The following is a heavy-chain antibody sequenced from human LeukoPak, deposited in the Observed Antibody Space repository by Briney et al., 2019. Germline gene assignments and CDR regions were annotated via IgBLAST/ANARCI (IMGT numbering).Heavy chain of an antibody. CDR3: ARARYYDYVWGRYYFDY. CDR2: INHSGST. V-gene: IGHV4-39*07. Sequence: SETLSLTCTVSGGSISSSSYYWGWIRQPPGKGLEWIGEINHSGSTNYNPSLKSRVTISVDTSKNQFSLKLSSVTAADTAVYYCARARYYDYVWGRYYFDYWGQGTLVTVSS. D-gene: IGHD3-16*01. CDR1: GGSISSSSYY. J-gene: IGHJ4*02.